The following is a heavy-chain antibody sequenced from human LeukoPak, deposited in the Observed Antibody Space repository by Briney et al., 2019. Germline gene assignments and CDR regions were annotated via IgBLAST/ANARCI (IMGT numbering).Heavy chain of an antibody. Sequence: GGSLRASCAASGFTFSNTWMNWVRQAPGKGLEWVGRIQSKTDGGTTEYAAPVKGRFTISRDDSKTTLYLQMNSLKTEDTAVYYCATLTVRGVINIWGQGTLVTVSS. D-gene: IGHD3-10*01. J-gene: IGHJ4*02. CDR1: GFTFSNTW. V-gene: IGHV3-15*01. CDR2: IQSKTDGGTT. CDR3: ATLTVRGVINI.